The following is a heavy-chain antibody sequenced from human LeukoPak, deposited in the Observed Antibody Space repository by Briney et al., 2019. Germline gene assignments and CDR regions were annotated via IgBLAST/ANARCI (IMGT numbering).Heavy chain of an antibody. D-gene: IGHD6-13*01. Sequence: ASVKVSCKASGYTFTTYDISWVRQAPGQGLEWMGWISPYNGNTNYAQKLQGRVTMTTATSTSTAYMELRSLRSDDTAVYYCARTTAYSSSSSFHYQFYYMDVWGKGTTVTVSS. CDR1: GYTFTTYD. CDR2: ISPYNGNT. V-gene: IGHV1-18*01. J-gene: IGHJ6*03. CDR3: ARTTAYSSSSSFHYQFYYMDV.